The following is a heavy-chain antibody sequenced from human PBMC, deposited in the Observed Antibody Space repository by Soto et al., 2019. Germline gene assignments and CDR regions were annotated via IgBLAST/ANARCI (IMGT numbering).Heavy chain of an antibody. CDR3: ARSPGYCSGGSCPNWFDP. D-gene: IGHD2-15*01. CDR2: IYYSGST. Sequence: SETLSLTCAVSGGSISSYYWSWIRQPPGKGLEWIGYIYYSGSTNYNPSLKSRVTISVDTSKNQFSLKLSSVTAADTAVYYCARSPGYCSGGSCPNWFDPWGQGTLVTVSS. V-gene: IGHV4-59*01. J-gene: IGHJ5*02. CDR1: GGSISSYY.